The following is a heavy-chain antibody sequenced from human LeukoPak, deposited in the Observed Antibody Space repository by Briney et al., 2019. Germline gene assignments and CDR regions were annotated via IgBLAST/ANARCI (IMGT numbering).Heavy chain of an antibody. CDR3: AKARCSGGSCYFSSLDY. D-gene: IGHD2-15*01. V-gene: IGHV3-23*01. CDR1: GFTFSSYA. Sequence: GESLRLSCAASGFTFSSYAMSWVRQAPGKGLEWVSAISGSGGSTYYADSVKGRFTISRDNSENTLYLQMNSLRAEDTAVYYCAKARCSGGSCYFSSLDYWGQGTLVTVSS. J-gene: IGHJ4*02. CDR2: ISGSGGST.